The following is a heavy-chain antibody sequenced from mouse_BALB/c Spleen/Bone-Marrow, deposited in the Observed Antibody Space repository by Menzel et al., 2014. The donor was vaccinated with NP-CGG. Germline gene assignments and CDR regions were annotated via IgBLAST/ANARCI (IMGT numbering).Heavy chain of an antibody. CDR2: IWSGGST. V-gene: IGHV2-2*02. D-gene: IGHD1-2*01. CDR3: ASTTALYYYAMDY. CDR1: GFSLTSYG. Sequence: QVQLQQSGPGLVQPSQSLSITCTVSGFSLTSYGVHWVRQSPGKGLEWLGVIWSGGSTDYNAAFISRLGISKDNSKSQVFFKMNSLQANDTAIYYCASTTALYYYAMDYWGQGSSVTVSS. J-gene: IGHJ4*01.